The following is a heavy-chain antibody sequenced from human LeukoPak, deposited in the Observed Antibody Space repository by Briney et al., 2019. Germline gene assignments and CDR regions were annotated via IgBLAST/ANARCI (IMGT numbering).Heavy chain of an antibody. CDR2: IRSKAYGGTT. CDR3: TREGASDAFDI. CDR1: GFTFGDYA. V-gene: IGHV3-49*04. J-gene: IGHJ3*02. Sequence: PGGSLRLSCTASGFTFGDYAMSWVRQAPGKGLEWVGFIRSKAYGGTTEYAASVKGRFTISRDDSKSIAYLQMNSLKTEDTAVYYCTREGASDAFDIRGQGTMVTVSS. D-gene: IGHD4/OR15-4a*01.